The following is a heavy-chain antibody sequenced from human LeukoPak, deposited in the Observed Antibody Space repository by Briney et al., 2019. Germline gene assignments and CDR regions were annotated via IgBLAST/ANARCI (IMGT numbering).Heavy chain of an antibody. D-gene: IGHD3-9*01. CDR1: GYTFTGYY. V-gene: IGHV1-2*02. J-gene: IGHJ4*02. Sequence: GASVKVSCKASGYTFTGYYMHWVRRAPGQGLEWMGWINPNSGGTNYAQKFQGRVTMTRDTSISTAYMELSRLRSDDTAVYYCARGILRYFDWLLYGGEGSDDFDYWGQGTLVTVSS. CDR3: ARGILRYFDWLLYGGEGSDDFDY. CDR2: INPNSGGT.